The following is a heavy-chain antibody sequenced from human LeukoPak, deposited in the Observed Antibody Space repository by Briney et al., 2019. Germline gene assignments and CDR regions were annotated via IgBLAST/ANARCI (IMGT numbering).Heavy chain of an antibody. J-gene: IGHJ4*02. CDR1: GFTFQNFD. CDR2: VSRGGAYA. V-gene: IGHV3-23*01. CDR3: VRGASHLAY. Sequence: GGYLRLSCAASGFTFQNFDMTWVRQAPGKGLEWVSSVSRGGAYAHYADSVKGRFTISRDNSNNTLFLQMNSLRGDDTAVYYCVRGASHLAYWGQGTLVTASS.